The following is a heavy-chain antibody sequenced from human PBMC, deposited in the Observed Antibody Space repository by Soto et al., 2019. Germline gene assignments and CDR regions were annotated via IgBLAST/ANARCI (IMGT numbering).Heavy chain of an antibody. CDR1: GFTFNIYA. J-gene: IGHJ6*02. V-gene: IGHV3-30-3*01. CDR2: ISFDGTKK. D-gene: IGHD4-17*01. Sequence: VGSLGLSCAASGFTFNIYALHWVRQAPGQGLEWVAVISFDGTKKYYSDSVKGRFTISRDNLKNTLYLQMNNLRVEDAALYFCAREDDYGYRYINYGLDVWGQGTTVSVSS. CDR3: AREDDYGYRYINYGLDV.